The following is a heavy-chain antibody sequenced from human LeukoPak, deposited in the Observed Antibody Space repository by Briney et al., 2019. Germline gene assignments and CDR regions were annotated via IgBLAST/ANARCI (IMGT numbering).Heavy chain of an antibody. J-gene: IGHJ4*02. CDR1: GFTVSSNY. CDR2: IYSGGST. V-gene: IGHV3-53*01. D-gene: IGHD6-19*01. CDR3: ARDRGGWIDY. Sequence: PGGSLRLSCAASGFTVSSNYMSWVRHAPGKGLELVSVIYSGGSTYYADSVKGRFTISRDNSKSTLYLQMNSLRAEDTAVYYCARDRGGWIDYWGQGTLVTVSS.